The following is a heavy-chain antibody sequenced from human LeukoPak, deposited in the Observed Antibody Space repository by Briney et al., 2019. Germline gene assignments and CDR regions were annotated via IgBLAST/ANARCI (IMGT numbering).Heavy chain of an antibody. CDR2: IWYDGSNK. D-gene: IGHD4-17*01. J-gene: IGHJ4*02. CDR1: GFTFSSYS. V-gene: IGHV3-33*08. CDR3: ARTTTVTTFDY. Sequence: GGSLRLSCAASGFTFSSYSMNWVREAPGKGLEWVAVIWYDGSNKYYADSVKGRFTISRDNSKNALYLQMNSLRAEDTAVYYCARTTTVTTFDYWGQGTLVTVSS.